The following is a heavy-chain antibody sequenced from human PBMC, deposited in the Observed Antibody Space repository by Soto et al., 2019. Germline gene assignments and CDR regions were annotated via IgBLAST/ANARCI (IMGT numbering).Heavy chain of an antibody. D-gene: IGHD2-21*02. V-gene: IGHV3-30*04. CDR3: ARTDLEEYDAFHL. CDR1: GFTFTTYA. CDR2: IASTGRNE. J-gene: IGHJ3*01. Sequence: QVQLVESGGGVVQPGRALRLSCAASGFTFTTYAIHWVRQAPGKGLEWVAVIASTGRNEYYADSVKGRFTISRDNSKNMLFLQMNSLRAEDTAFYYCARTDLEEYDAFHLWGQGTMVTVSS.